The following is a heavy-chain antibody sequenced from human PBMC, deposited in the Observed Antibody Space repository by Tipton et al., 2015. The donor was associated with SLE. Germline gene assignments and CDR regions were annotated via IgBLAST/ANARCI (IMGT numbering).Heavy chain of an antibody. Sequence: SLRLSCAASGFTFSSYAMSWVHQAPGKGLEWVSAISGSGGSTYYADSVKGRFTISRDNSKNTLYLQMNSLRAEDTAVYYCAKDPRIVVVAWFDPWGQGTLVTVSS. V-gene: IGHV3-23*01. CDR1: GFTFSSYA. CDR3: AKDPRIVVVAWFDP. D-gene: IGHD2-21*01. CDR2: ISGSGGST. J-gene: IGHJ5*02.